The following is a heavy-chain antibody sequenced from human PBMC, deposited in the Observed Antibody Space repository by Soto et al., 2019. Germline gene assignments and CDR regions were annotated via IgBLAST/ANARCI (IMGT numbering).Heavy chain of an antibody. Sequence: QVQLGQSGAEVNQPGSSVKVSCKASGGTFSSYAISWVRQAPGQGLEWMGGIIPICGTANYAQKFHGRFTITADESMDTAYMELSSLRSEGTDVDYCARWAASDIDAFDIWGQGTMVTVSS. D-gene: IGHD6-13*01. CDR2: IIPICGTA. J-gene: IGHJ3*02. CDR1: GGTFSSYA. V-gene: IGHV1-69*01. CDR3: ARWAASDIDAFDI.